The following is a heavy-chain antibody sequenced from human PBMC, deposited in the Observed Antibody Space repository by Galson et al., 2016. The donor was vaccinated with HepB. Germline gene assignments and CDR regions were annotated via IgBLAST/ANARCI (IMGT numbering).Heavy chain of an antibody. D-gene: IGHD2-21*02. J-gene: IGHJ4*02. V-gene: IGHV3-23*01. Sequence: SLRLSCAASGFIFSNYVMSWVRQAPGKGLEWVSSITNIGGNTYYADSVKGRFTISRDNSKNTLYLQMSSLRAEDTALYYCAKVDCGGDCKRFDYWGQGTLVTVSS. CDR1: GFIFSNYV. CDR3: AKVDCGGDCKRFDY. CDR2: ITNIGGNT.